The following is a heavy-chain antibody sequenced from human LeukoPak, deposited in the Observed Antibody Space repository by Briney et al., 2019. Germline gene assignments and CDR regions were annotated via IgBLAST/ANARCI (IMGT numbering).Heavy chain of an antibody. Sequence: SETLSLTCTVSGGSISSSSYYWGWIRQPPGKGLEWIGYIYHSGNTNYNPSLKSRVSISVDRPKNQFSLKLTSVTAADTAVYYCARDGGSYSDIAEYFQHWGQGTLVTVSS. D-gene: IGHD4-17*01. V-gene: IGHV4-61*05. J-gene: IGHJ1*01. CDR2: IYHSGNT. CDR1: GGSISSSSYY. CDR3: ARDGGSYSDIAEYFQH.